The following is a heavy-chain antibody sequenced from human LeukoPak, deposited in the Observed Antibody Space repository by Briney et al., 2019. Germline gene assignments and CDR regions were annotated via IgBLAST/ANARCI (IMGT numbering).Heavy chain of an antibody. CDR3: AKRPSYSSSWYAFDY. Sequence: GGSLRLSCAVSGITLSNYGMSWVRQAPGKGLEWVAGISDSGGRTNYADSVKGRFTISRDNSKNTLYLQMNSLRAEDTAVYYCAKRPSYSSSWYAFDYWGQGTLVTVSS. CDR1: GITLSNYG. V-gene: IGHV3-23*01. D-gene: IGHD6-13*01. CDR2: ISDSGGRT. J-gene: IGHJ4*02.